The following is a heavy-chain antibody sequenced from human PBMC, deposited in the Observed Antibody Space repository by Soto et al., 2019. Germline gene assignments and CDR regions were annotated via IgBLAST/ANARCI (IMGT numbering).Heavy chain of an antibody. J-gene: IGHJ5*02. CDR3: AHANYPRVTYYYGSGSSPWFDP. CDR2: IYWDDDK. V-gene: IGHV2-5*02. CDR1: GFSLSTSGVG. D-gene: IGHD3-10*01. Sequence: SGPTLVNPTQTLTLTCTFSGFSLSTSGVGVGWIRQPPGKALEWLALIYWDDDKRYSPSLKSRLTITKDTSKNQVVLTMTNMDPVDTATYYCAHANYPRVTYYYGSGSSPWFDPWDQGTLVTVSS.